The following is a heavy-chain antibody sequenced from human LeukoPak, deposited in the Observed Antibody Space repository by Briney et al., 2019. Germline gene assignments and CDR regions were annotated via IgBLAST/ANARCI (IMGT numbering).Heavy chain of an antibody. CDR2: ISGSGGST. D-gene: IGHD1-7*01. V-gene: IGHV3-23*01. Sequence: PGGSLRLSCAASGFTFSSYAMSWVRQAPGKGLEWVSAISGSGGSTYYADSVKGRFTISRDNSKNTLYLQMNSLRAEDTAVYYCARDDGAGTYSGYWGQGTLVTVSS. CDR1: GFTFSSYA. CDR3: ARDDGAGTYSGY. J-gene: IGHJ4*02.